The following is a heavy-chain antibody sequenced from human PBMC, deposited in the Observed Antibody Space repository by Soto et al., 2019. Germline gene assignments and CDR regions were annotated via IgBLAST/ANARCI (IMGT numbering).Heavy chain of an antibody. D-gene: IGHD2-21*02. Sequence: GGYLRLSCAAYGFTFSSYAMSWVRQAQGKGLEWVSAISGSGGSTYYADSVKGRFTISRDNSKNTLYLQMNSLRAEDTAVYYCAKDKYCGGDCRSHYGMDVWGQGTTVTVSS. CDR2: ISGSGGST. J-gene: IGHJ6*02. CDR3: AKDKYCGGDCRSHYGMDV. CDR1: GFTFSSYA. V-gene: IGHV3-23*01.